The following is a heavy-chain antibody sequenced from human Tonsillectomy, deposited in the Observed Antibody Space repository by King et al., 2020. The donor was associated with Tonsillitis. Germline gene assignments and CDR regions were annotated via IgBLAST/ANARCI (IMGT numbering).Heavy chain of an antibody. Sequence: VQLVESGGGLVKPGGSLRLSCAASGFTFNNYNINWVRQAPGKGLEWVSSISSGSSYVYYADSVKGRFTISRDNAKNSLFLQMNSLRAEDTAVYYCASGHAFDIWGQGTMVTVSS. J-gene: IGHJ3*02. CDR1: GFTFNNYN. CDR2: ISSGSSYV. V-gene: IGHV3-21*06. CDR3: ASGHAFDI.